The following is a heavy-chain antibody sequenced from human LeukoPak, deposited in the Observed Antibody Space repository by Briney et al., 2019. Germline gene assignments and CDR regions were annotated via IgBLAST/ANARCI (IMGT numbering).Heavy chain of an antibody. CDR3: ARDRWGYSYGGD. V-gene: IGHV3-7*01. CDR2: IKQDGSEK. D-gene: IGHD5-18*01. Sequence: GGSLRLSCAASGFTFSSYWMSWVRQAPGKGLEWVANIKQDGSEKYYVDSVKGRFTISRDNAKNSLYLQINSLRADDTAVYYCARDRWGYSYGGDWGQGTLVTVSS. J-gene: IGHJ4*02. CDR1: GFTFSSYW.